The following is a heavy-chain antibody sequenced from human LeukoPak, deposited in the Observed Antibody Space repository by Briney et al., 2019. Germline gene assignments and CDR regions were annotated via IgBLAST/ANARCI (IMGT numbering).Heavy chain of an antibody. CDR3: ARGHKKPLSYYYYYYMDV. CDR2: INPNSGGT. D-gene: IGHD1-14*01. CDR1: GYTFTNYA. J-gene: IGHJ6*03. Sequence: WASVKVSCKASGYTFTNYAMNWVRQAPGQGLEWMGWINPNSGGTNYAQKFQGRVTMTRDTSISTAYMELSRLRSDDTAVYYCARGHKKPLSYYYYYYMDVWGKGTTVTISS. V-gene: IGHV1-2*02.